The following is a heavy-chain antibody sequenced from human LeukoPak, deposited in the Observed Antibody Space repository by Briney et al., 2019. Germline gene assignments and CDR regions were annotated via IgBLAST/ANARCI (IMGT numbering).Heavy chain of an antibody. Sequence: SETLSLTCTVSGGSISSSSYYWGWIRQPPGRGLEWIGSIYYSGTTYYNPSLKSRVTISVDTSKNQFSLKLSSVTAADTAVYYCAREFATSGPGPDWGQGTLVTVSS. CDR2: IYYSGTT. V-gene: IGHV4-39*07. CDR1: GGSISSSSYY. CDR3: AREFATSGPGPD. D-gene: IGHD3-10*01. J-gene: IGHJ4*02.